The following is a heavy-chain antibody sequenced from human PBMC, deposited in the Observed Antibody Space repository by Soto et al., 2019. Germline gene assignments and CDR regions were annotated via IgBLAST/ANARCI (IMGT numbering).Heavy chain of an antibody. CDR3: AKGGGSYYLNAFDI. CDR2: ISNDGTRK. CDR1: RFAFSRFG. J-gene: IGHJ3*02. V-gene: IGHV3-30*18. Sequence: GGSLRLSCAASRFAFSRFGMHWVRQAPGKGLEWLAVISNDGTRKYYADSVKGRFTISRDNSKNTLYLQMNSLRAEDTAVYYSAKGGGSYYLNAFDIWGQGTMVTVSS. D-gene: IGHD1-26*01.